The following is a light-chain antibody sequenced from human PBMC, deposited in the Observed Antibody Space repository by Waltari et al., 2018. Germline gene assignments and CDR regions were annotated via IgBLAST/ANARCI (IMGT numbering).Light chain of an antibody. CDR3: ASHSNTTAVL. Sequence: QSALAQPPSVSGSPGQSVTISCTGTSSDVGLYNRVSWYQQPPGTAPKVMIYEVTNRPSVSPVRFSCAKSGTTPSLTISGLQPEDEAHYFCASHSNTTAVLFGGGTKVTVL. CDR2: EVT. J-gene: IGLJ2*01. V-gene: IGLV2-18*02. CDR1: SSDVGLYNR.